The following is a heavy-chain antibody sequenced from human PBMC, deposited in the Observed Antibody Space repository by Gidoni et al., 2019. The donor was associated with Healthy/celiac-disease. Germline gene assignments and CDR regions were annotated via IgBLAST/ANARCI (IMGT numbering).Heavy chain of an antibody. CDR2: INHSGST. CDR1: GGSFSGSY. Sequence: QVQLQQWGAGLLKPSETLSLTCAVYGGSFSGSYWSWIRQPPGKGLEWIGEINHSGSTNYNPPLKSRVTISVDTSKNQFSLKLSSVTAADTAVYYCARVWDDWNYSGRAVAFDIWGQGTMVTVSS. D-gene: IGHD1-7*01. J-gene: IGHJ3*02. V-gene: IGHV4-34*01. CDR3: ARVWDDWNYSGRAVAFDI.